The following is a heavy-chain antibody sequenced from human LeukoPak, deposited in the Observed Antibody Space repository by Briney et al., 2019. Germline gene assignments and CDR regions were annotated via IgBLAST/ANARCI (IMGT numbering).Heavy chain of an antibody. V-gene: IGHV4-59*01. Sequence: PSETLSLTCTVSGGSIGTYSWNWIRQPPGKGLGWIGYIYYSGTTNYNPSLKSRVTISVDTSKNQFSLKLSSVTAADTAVYYCARGGGSSSWYLYYYYGMDLWGQGTTVTVSS. J-gene: IGHJ6*02. CDR3: ARGGGSSSWYLYYYYGMDL. D-gene: IGHD6-13*01. CDR1: GGSIGTYS. CDR2: IYYSGTT.